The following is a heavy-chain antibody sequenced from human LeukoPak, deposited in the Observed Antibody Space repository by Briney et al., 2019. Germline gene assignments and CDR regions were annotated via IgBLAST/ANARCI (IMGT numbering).Heavy chain of an antibody. CDR2: IYPGDFDT. V-gene: IGHV5-51*01. Sequence: GESLKISCMGSGYSFTNYWIGWVRQMPGKGLEWMGIIYPGDFDTRYSPSFQGQVTISADKSISTAYLQWSSLKASDTAIYYCVRRDYGSNNLDYWGQGTLVTASS. CDR3: VRRDYGSNNLDY. CDR1: GYSFTNYW. J-gene: IGHJ4*02. D-gene: IGHD4/OR15-4a*01.